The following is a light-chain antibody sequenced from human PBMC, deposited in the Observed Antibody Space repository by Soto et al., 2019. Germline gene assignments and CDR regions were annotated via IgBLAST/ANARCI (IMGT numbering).Light chain of an antibody. Sequence: EIALPRSQGTVPLSYRKIATLSCMASQSVSSSYLAWYRQKPGQAPRLLIYGASSRATGIPDRFSGSRSGTVLTLTISRLEPEDFAVYYGLQCGSSETVGQGTKVDIK. J-gene: IGKJ1*01. CDR3: LQCGSSET. CDR2: GAS. V-gene: IGKV3-20*01. CDR1: QSVSSSY.